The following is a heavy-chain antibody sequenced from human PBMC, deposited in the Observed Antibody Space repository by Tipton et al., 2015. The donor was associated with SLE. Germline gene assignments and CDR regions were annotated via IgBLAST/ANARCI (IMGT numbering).Heavy chain of an antibody. D-gene: IGHD3-22*01. CDR3: ASVGDTMIVVA. CDR2: IFDSGNT. Sequence: LRLSCAVSGHSISSGYYWSWIRQPPGKGLEWLESIFDSGNTYSNPSLKSRVTISVDTSRNQFSLKLTSVTAADTAVYYCASVGDTMIVVAWGQGTLVTVSS. V-gene: IGHV4-38-2*01. CDR1: GHSISSGYY. J-gene: IGHJ4*02.